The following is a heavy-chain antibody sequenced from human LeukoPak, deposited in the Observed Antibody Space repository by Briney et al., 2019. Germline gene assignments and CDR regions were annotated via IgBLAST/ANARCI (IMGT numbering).Heavy chain of an antibody. J-gene: IGHJ5*02. V-gene: IGHV1-2*02. CDR1: GYTFAGYY. Sequence: ASVKVSCKASGYTFAGYYMHWVRQAPGQGLEWMEWINPNSGGTNYAQKFQGSVTMTRDTSISTAYMELSRLRSDDTAVYYCARGARGYDSTWGQGTLVTVSS. CDR3: ARGARGYDST. D-gene: IGHD3-10*01. CDR2: INPNSGGT.